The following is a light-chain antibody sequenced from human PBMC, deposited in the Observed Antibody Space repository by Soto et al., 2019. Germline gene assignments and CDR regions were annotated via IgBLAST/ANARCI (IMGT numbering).Light chain of an antibody. CDR1: SSDVGAYNY. CDR2: DVT. Sequence: QSALTQPASVSGSPGQSITISCTGTSSDVGAYNYVSWYQQHPGKAPKLMIYDVTKRPSGVPDRFSGSKSGNTASLTVSGLQAEDEADYFCGSYAGTKNFVVFGGGTKVTVL. V-gene: IGLV2-8*01. CDR3: GSYAGTKNFVV. J-gene: IGLJ2*01.